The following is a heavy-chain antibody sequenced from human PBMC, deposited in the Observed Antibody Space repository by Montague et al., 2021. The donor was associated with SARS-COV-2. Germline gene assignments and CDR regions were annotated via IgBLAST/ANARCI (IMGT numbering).Heavy chain of an antibody. J-gene: IGHJ4*02. D-gene: IGHD2-2*01. CDR1: GGSINGYY. CDR2: LYYSGVT. CDR3: ARGGTRDIVLVPSALDY. Sequence: SETLSLTCTVSGGSINGYYWSRIRQSPGKGLDWIGFLYYSGVTNYNPSLKSRVTMSLDTSKNQFSLRLSSVTAADTAVYYCARGGTRDIVLVPSALDYWGRGIPVTVSS. V-gene: IGHV4-59*08.